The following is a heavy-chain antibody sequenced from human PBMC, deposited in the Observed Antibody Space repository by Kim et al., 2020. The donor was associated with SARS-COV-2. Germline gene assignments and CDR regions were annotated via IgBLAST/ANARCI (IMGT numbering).Heavy chain of an antibody. D-gene: IGHD6-19*01. Sequence: GGSLRLSCTASGFTFRDHAMSWVRQAPGKGLEWVGFIRENIYGATTQYAASVKGRFTISRDDSKSIVYLQMSSLKTDDTAVYYCTRDVNGWYHWGQGTLVTVSS. CDR2: IRENIYGATT. CDR1: GFTFRDHA. J-gene: IGHJ5*02. V-gene: IGHV3-49*04. CDR3: TRDVNGWYH.